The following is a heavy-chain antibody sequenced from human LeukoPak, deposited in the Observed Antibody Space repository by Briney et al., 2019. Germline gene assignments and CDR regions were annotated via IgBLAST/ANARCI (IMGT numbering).Heavy chain of an antibody. J-gene: IGHJ4*02. V-gene: IGHV3-33*06. CDR1: GFTFSSYG. CDR3: AKDRAAARPELNFDY. D-gene: IGHD6-6*01. Sequence: GGSLRLSCAASGFTFSSYGMHWVRQAPGKGLEWVAVIWYDGSNKYYADSVKGRFTISRDNSKNTLYLQMNSLRAEDTAVYYCAKDRAAARPELNFDYWSREPWSASPQ. CDR2: IWYDGSNK.